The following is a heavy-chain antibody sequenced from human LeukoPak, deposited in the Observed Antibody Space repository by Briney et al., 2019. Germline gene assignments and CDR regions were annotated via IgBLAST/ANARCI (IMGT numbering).Heavy chain of an antibody. V-gene: IGHV4-38-2*01. D-gene: IGHD6-13*01. Sequence: SETLSLTCAVSGYSISSGYYWGWIRQPPGKGLEWIGCIYHSGSTHYNPSLQSRLTISVDTSKNLVSLKLSSVTAADTAVYYCARQGGSSSPYYYYYMDVWGKGTTVTVSS. CDR3: ARQGGSSSPYYYYYMDV. CDR1: GYSISSGYY. J-gene: IGHJ6*03. CDR2: IYHSGST.